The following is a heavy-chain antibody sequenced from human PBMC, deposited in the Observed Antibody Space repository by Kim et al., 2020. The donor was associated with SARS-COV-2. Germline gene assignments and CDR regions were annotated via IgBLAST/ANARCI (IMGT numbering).Heavy chain of an antibody. J-gene: IGHJ6*02. CDR3: ARKVDSSGYSPTLSNYGMDV. Sequence: GGSLRLSCAASGFTFSSYAMHWVRQAPGKGLEWVAVISYDGSNKYYADSVKGRFTISRDNSKNTLYLQMNSLRAEDTAVYYCARKVDSSGYSPTLSNYGMDVWGQGTTVTVSS. V-gene: IGHV3-30*04. CDR2: ISYDGSNK. D-gene: IGHD3-22*01. CDR1: GFTFSSYA.